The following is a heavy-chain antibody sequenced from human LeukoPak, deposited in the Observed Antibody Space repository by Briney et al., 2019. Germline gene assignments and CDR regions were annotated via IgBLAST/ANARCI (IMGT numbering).Heavy chain of an antibody. CDR2: IIPILGIA. CDR1: GGTFSSYA. V-gene: IGHV1-69*04. Sequence: SVKVSCKASGGTFSSYAINWVRQAPGQGLEWMGRIIPILGIANYAQKFQGRVTITADKSTSTAYMELSSLRSEDTAVYYCATHGVAAAVFYWGQGTLVTVSS. D-gene: IGHD6-13*01. CDR3: ATHGVAAAVFY. J-gene: IGHJ4*02.